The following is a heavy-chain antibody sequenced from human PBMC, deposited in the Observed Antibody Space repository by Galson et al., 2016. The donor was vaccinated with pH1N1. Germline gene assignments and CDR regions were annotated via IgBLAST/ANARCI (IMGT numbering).Heavy chain of an antibody. CDR3: ARRYYFDY. J-gene: IGHJ4*02. V-gene: IGHV1-46*01. Sequence: SVKVSCKAAGYSVTRYYMHWVRQAPGQGLEWMGIIDPSDGTTTYSQKFQGRIILTRDTSTNSVHMELTTLRPDYSATYFCARRYYFDYWGQGTLVTVSS. CDR2: IDPSDGTT. CDR1: GYSVTRYY.